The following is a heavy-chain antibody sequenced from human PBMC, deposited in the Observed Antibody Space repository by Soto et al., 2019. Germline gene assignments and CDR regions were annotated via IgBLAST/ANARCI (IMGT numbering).Heavy chain of an antibody. Sequence: PGGSLRLSCAASGFTFSSYWMSWVRQAPGKGLEWVANIKQDGSEKYYVDSVKGRFTISRDNAKNSLYLQMNSLRAEDTAVYYCASTIFGVVLDAFDIWGQGTMVTVSS. V-gene: IGHV3-7*01. CDR2: IKQDGSEK. CDR3: ASTIFGVVLDAFDI. J-gene: IGHJ3*02. D-gene: IGHD3-3*01. CDR1: GFTFSSYW.